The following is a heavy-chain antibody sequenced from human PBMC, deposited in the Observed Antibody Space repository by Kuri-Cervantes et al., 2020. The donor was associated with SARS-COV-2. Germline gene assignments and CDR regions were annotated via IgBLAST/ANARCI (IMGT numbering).Heavy chain of an antibody. V-gene: IGHV4-39*01. Sequence: GSLRLSCTVSGGSISSSSYYWGWIRQPPGKGLEWIGSIYYSGSTYYNPSLKSRVTISVDTSKNQFSLKLSSVTAADTAVYYCARYWAAFDIWGQGTMVTVSS. CDR2: IYYSGST. J-gene: IGHJ3*02. CDR1: GGSISSSSYY. D-gene: IGHD2-15*01. CDR3: ARYWAAFDI.